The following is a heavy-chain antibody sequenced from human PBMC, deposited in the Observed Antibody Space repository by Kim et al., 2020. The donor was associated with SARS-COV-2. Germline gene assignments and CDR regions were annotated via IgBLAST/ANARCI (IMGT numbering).Heavy chain of an antibody. CDR2: IKQDGSEK. J-gene: IGHJ6*02. V-gene: IGHV3-7*01. CDR1: GFTFSSYW. D-gene: IGHD3-9*01. CDR3: ARDAAGGYYDILTGYSYYCGMDV. Sequence: GGSLRLSCAASGFTFSSYWMSWVRQAPGKGLEWVANIKQDGSEKYYVDSVKGRFTISRDNAKNSLYLQMNSLRVEDTAVYYCARDAAGGYYDILTGYSYYCGMDVWGQATTVTVSS.